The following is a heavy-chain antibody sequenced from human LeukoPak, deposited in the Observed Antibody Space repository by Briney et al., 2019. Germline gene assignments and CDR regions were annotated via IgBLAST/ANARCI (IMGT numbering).Heavy chain of an antibody. CDR3: AKSVVPAAIDPDAFDI. J-gene: IGHJ3*02. D-gene: IGHD2-2*01. Sequence: GGSLRLSCAASGFTFSSYAMSWVRQAPGKGLEWVSAISGSGGSTYYADSVKGRFTISRDNSKNTLYLQMNSLRAEDTAVYYRAKSVVPAAIDPDAFDIWGQGTMVTVSS. CDR2: ISGSGGST. V-gene: IGHV3-23*01. CDR1: GFTFSSYA.